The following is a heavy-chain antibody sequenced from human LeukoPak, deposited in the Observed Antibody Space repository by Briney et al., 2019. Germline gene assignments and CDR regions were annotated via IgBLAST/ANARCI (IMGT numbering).Heavy chain of an antibody. Sequence: GGSLSPSCAASGFTFSNYAINWVRQAPGKGLAWVSSISGSGDDPSYADSVKGRFTISRDNSRNTLYLQMNSLRAEDTAVYYCAKQFVDIWGQGTLVTVSS. CDR1: GFTFSNYA. J-gene: IGHJ5*02. CDR2: ISGSGDDP. D-gene: IGHD5-24*01. V-gene: IGHV3-23*01. CDR3: AKQFVDI.